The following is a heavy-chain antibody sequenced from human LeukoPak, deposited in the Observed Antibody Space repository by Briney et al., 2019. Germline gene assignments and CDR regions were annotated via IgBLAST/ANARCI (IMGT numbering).Heavy chain of an antibody. CDR1: GFTFSSYA. Sequence: GGSLRLSCAASGFTFSSYAMSWVRQAPGKGLEWVSAISGSGGSTYYADSVKGRFTISRDNSKNTLYLQMNSLRAEDTAVYYCARLGWELGDAFDIWGQGTMVTVSS. J-gene: IGHJ3*02. CDR2: ISGSGGST. CDR3: ARLGWELGDAFDI. D-gene: IGHD1-26*01. V-gene: IGHV3-23*01.